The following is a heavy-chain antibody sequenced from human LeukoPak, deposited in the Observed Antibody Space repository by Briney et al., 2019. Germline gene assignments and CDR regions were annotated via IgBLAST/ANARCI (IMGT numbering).Heavy chain of an antibody. CDR2: IHNSGST. V-gene: IGHV4-59*01. J-gene: IGHJ4*02. Sequence: KPSETLSLTCTVSGASISNFYWSWIRQPPGKGLEWIGYIHNSGSTNYSPSLKSRVAISLDTSKNQFSLKLTSVTAADTAVYYCATHSPRSCTGGRCSDYWGQGTLVTVSS. D-gene: IGHD2-15*01. CDR1: GASISNFY. CDR3: ATHSPRSCTGGRCSDY.